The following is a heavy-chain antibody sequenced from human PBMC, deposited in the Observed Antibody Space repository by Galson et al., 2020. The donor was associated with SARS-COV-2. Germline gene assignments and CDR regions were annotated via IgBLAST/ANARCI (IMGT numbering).Heavy chain of an antibody. CDR3: VRERYCTGGGCYLHDFES. CDR2: ISNDGKST. CDR1: GFTFSIYW. J-gene: IGHJ4*02. V-gene: IGHV3-74*01. Sequence: GGSLTLSCAASGFTFSIYWMHWVRQAPGKGLVWVSRISNDGKSTRYADSVKGRFTISRDNAKNTLFLQMNSLRAEDTAVYYCVRERYCTGGGCYLHDFESWGQGTLVTVSA. D-gene: IGHD2-8*02.